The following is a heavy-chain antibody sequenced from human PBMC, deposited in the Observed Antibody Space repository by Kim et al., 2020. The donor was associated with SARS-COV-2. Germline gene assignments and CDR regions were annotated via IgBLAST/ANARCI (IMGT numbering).Heavy chain of an antibody. Sequence: SETLSLTCAVYGGSFSGYYWSWIRQPPGKGLEWIGEINHSGSTNYNPSLKSRVTISVDTSKNQFSPKLSSVTAADTAVYYCARGSTYYDFWSGSQSYYYYYGMDVWGQGTTVTVSS. J-gene: IGHJ6*02. CDR2: INHSGST. CDR3: ARGSTYYDFWSGSQSYYYYYGMDV. V-gene: IGHV4-34*01. CDR1: GGSFSGYY. D-gene: IGHD3-3*01.